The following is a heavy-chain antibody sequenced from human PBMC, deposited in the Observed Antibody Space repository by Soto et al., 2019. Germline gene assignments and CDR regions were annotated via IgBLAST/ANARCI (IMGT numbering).Heavy chain of an antibody. Sequence: SETLSLTCTVSGVSISGTSYYWGWIRQTPAKGLEWIGTMYYSGETFYNPTLKSGVTIXXXXSXNXFSLXXXSVTAADTAIYYCARHGPFWGQGALVTVS. CDR2: MYYSGET. V-gene: IGHV4-39*01. CDR3: ARHGPF. CDR1: GVSISGTSYY. J-gene: IGHJ1*01.